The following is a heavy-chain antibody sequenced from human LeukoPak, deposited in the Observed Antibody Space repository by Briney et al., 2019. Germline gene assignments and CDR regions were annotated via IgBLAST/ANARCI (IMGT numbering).Heavy chain of an antibody. CDR3: AKDWGELPLYYFDY. J-gene: IGHJ4*02. CDR2: ISWNSGSI. CDR1: GFTFDDYA. D-gene: IGHD1-26*01. Sequence: PGRSLRLSCAASGFTFDDYAMHWVRQAPGKGLEWVSGISWNSGSIGYADSVQGRFTISRDNAKNSLYLQMNSLRAEDTALYYCAKDWGELPLYYFDYWGQGTLVTVSS. V-gene: IGHV3-9*01.